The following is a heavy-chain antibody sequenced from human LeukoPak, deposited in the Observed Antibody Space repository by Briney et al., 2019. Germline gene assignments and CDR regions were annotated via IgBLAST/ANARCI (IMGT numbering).Heavy chain of an antibody. V-gene: IGHV1-18*01. CDR3: ARDICSGDRCYPYYFDY. Sequence: GASVKVSCKTSGYTFTSYDISWVRQAPGQGLEWMGWISAYNGNTNYAQKFQGRVTMTTDTSTSTAYMELRSLRSDDTAVYYCARDICSGDRCYPYYFDYWAREPWSPSPQ. D-gene: IGHD2-15*01. CDR1: GYTFTSYD. J-gene: IGHJ4*02. CDR2: ISAYNGNT.